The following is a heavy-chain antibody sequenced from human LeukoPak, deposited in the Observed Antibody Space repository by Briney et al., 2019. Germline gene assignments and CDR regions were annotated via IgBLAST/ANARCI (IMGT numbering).Heavy chain of an antibody. Sequence: RPGGSLRLSCAASGFTFSDYYMSWIRQAPGKGLEWVSYISSSSSYTNYADSVEGRFTISRDNAKNSLYLQMNSLRAEDTAVYYCARGDYYGSGSYYKFDYWGQGTLVTVSS. CDR3: ARGDYYGSGSYYKFDY. D-gene: IGHD3-10*01. J-gene: IGHJ4*02. CDR2: ISSSSSYT. V-gene: IGHV3-11*06. CDR1: GFTFSDYY.